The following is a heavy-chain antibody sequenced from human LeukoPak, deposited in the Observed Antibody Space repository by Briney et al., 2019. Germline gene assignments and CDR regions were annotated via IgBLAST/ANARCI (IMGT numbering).Heavy chain of an antibody. CDR2: IRYDGSNK. J-gene: IGHJ4*02. Sequence: GGSLRLSCAASGFTFSSYGMHWVRQAPGKGLEWVAFIRYDGSNKFYADSVKGRFTISGDNSKNTLYLQMNSLRAEDTAVYYCAKDLGDGYASDYWGQGTLVTVSS. D-gene: IGHD5-24*01. V-gene: IGHV3-30*02. CDR3: AKDLGDGYASDY. CDR1: GFTFSSYG.